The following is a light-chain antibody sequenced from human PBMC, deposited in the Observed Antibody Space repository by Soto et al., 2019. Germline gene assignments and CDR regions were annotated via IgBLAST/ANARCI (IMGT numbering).Light chain of an antibody. V-gene: IGKV1-39*01. Sequence: IQLTESTSTLSASVAVKFTITCRAIQSISSYLNWYQQKPGQAPKLLIYASSTLQTGVPSRFSGSGSGTDFSLTISRLQPEDVASDYCPQFDSFPRTFGQGTKVDI. J-gene: IGKJ1*01. CDR1: QSISSY. CDR2: ASS. CDR3: PQFDSFPRT.